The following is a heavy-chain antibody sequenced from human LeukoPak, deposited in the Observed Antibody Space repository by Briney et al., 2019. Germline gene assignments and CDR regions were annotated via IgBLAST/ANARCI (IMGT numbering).Heavy chain of an antibody. V-gene: IGHV4-39*07. J-gene: IGHJ4*02. D-gene: IGHD4-17*01. CDR2: IYYSGST. CDR3: ARVHDYGDYALDY. Sequence: SETLSLTCTVSGGSLSSSSYYWGWIRQPPGKGLEWLGSIYYSGSTYYNPSLKSRVTISVDTSKNQFSLKLSSVTAADTAVYYCARVHDYGDYALDYWGQGTLVTVSS. CDR1: GGSLSSSSYY.